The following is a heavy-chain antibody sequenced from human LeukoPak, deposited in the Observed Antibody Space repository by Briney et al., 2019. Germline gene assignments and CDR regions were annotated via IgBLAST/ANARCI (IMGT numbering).Heavy chain of an antibody. CDR1: GFTFGSYW. CDR3: ARDGGSGNPGADY. D-gene: IGHD2-15*01. J-gene: IGHJ4*02. V-gene: IGHV3-7*01. CDR2: IKPDGSEK. Sequence: GGSLTLSCAASGFTFGSYWMSWVRQAPGKGLEWVGNIKPDGSEKYYVDSVKGRFTISRDNAENSLYLQMNCLRAEDTAVYYCARDGGSGNPGADYWGQGTLVTVSS.